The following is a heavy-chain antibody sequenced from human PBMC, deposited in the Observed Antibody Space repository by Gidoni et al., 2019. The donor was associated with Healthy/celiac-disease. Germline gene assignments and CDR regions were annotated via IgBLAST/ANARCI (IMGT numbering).Heavy chain of an antibody. D-gene: IGHD2-2*01. CDR2: IWYDGSNK. CDR3: ARDLRRSRHRGGMDV. CDR1: GFPFRRYG. V-gene: IGHV3-33*01. Sequence: QVQLVESGGCVVQPGRSLILSCAASGFPFRRYGMHGVRQAPGKGLEWVAVIWYDGSNKYYADSVKGRFTISRDNSKNTLYLQMNSLRAEDTAVYYCARDLRRSRHRGGMDVWGQGTTVTVSS. J-gene: IGHJ6*02.